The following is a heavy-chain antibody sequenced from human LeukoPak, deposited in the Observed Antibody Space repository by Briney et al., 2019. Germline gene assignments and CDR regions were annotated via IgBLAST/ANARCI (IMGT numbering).Heavy chain of an antibody. V-gene: IGHV1-8*03. D-gene: IGHD2-15*01. CDR1: GYTFTSYD. Sequence: ASVKVSCKASGYTFTSYDINWVRQATGQGLEWMGWKNPNSGNTGYAQKFQGRVTITRNTSISTAYMELSSLRSEDTAVYYCARGRYCSGGCCYPRYYFDYWGQGTLVTVSS. CDR3: ARGRYCSGGCCYPRYYFDY. CDR2: KNPNSGNT. J-gene: IGHJ4*02.